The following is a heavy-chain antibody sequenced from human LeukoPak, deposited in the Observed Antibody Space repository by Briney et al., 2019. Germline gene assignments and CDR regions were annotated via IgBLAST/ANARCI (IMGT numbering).Heavy chain of an antibody. V-gene: IGHV1-2*02. J-gene: IGHJ4*02. Sequence: GASVKVSCKASGYTFTGYYMHWVRQAPGQGLEWMGWINPNSGGTNYAQKFQGRVTMTRDTSISTAYMELSRLRSDDAAVYYCASADYDFWSGLYYYWGQGTLVTVSS. CDR2: INPNSGGT. CDR3: ASADYDFWSGLYYY. D-gene: IGHD3-3*01. CDR1: GYTFTGYY.